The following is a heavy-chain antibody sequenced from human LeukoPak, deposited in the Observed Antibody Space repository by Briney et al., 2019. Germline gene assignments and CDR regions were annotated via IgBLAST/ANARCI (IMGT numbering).Heavy chain of an antibody. Sequence: ASVKVSCKASGYTFTGYYMHWVRQAPGQGLERMGWINPNSGGTNYAQKFQGRVTMTRDTSTSTVYMELSSLRSEDTAVYYCARNNWFDPWGQGTLVTVSS. CDR2: INPNSGGT. CDR3: ARNNWFDP. J-gene: IGHJ5*02. V-gene: IGHV1-2*02. CDR1: GYTFTGYY.